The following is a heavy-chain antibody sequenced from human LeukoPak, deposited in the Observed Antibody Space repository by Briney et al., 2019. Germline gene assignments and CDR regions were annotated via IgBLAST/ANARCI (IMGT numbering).Heavy chain of an antibody. Sequence: SWIRQPPGXGLEWIGYIYYSGSTNYNPSLKSRVTISVDTSKNQFSLKLSSVTAADTAVYYCASLVRDFDWSTYYFDYWGQGTLVTVSS. V-gene: IGHV4-59*08. J-gene: IGHJ4*02. CDR2: IYYSGST. CDR3: ASLVRDFDWSTYYFDY. D-gene: IGHD3-9*01.